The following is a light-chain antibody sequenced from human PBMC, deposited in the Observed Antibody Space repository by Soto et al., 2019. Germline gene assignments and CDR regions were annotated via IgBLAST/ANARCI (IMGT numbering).Light chain of an antibody. CDR2: ATS. J-gene: IGKJ4*01. CDR3: LQDYSPLLA. V-gene: IGKV1-39*01. Sequence: DIQMTQSPSSLSASIGDTVTITCRASQSIASFLNWLQLKPGKAPKLLITATSTLQSGVPSRFSGGGSGTEFTLTVRSLQPEDSALYFCLQDYSPLLAFGAGTRVEIK. CDR1: QSIASF.